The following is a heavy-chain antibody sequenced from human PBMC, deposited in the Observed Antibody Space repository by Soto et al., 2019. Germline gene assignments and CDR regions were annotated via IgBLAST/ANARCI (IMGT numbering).Heavy chain of an antibody. V-gene: IGHV3-30*18. CDR1: GFTFSSYG. CDR2: ISYDGSNK. J-gene: IGHJ4*02. CDR3: AKDLGITMVRGVIGPN. Sequence: SGGSLRLSCAASGFTFSSYGMHWVRQAPGKGLEWVAVISYDGSNKYYADSVKGRFTISRDNSKNTLYLQMNSLRAEDTAVYYCAKDLGITMVRGVIGPNWGQGTLVTVSS. D-gene: IGHD3-10*01.